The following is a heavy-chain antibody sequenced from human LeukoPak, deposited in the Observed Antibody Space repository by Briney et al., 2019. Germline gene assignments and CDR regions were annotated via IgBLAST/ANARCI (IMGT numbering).Heavy chain of an antibody. CDR2: IYYSGST. CDR3: ARHAYRSGCLDF. D-gene: IGHD6-19*01. V-gene: IGHV4-39*01. J-gene: IGHJ4*02. Sequence: NPSETLPLTCTVPGGSISSSSYYWGWIRQPPGKGLEWIGTIYYSGSTYYNPSLDSRVTISVDTSKNQFSLRLSSVTAADTAVYYCARHAYRSGCLDFWGQGSLVTVSP. CDR1: GGSISSSSYY.